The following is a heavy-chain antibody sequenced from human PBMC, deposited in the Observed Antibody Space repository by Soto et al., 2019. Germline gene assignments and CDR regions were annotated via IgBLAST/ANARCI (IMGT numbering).Heavy chain of an antibody. CDR1: GGSISSSSYY. CDR2: IYYSGST. Sequence: SETLSLTCTVPGGSISSSSYYWGWIRQPPRKGLEWIGSIYYSGSTYYNPSLKSRVTISVDTSKNQFSLKLSSVTAADTAVYYCVRHRLLTPPVYWGQGTPVTVSS. CDR3: VRHRLLTPPVY. V-gene: IGHV4-39*01. D-gene: IGHD1-26*01. J-gene: IGHJ4*02.